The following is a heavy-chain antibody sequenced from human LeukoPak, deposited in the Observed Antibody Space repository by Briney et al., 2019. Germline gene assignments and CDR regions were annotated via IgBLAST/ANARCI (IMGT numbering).Heavy chain of an antibody. Sequence: VASVKVSCKASGGTFSSYAISWVRQAPGQGLEWMGRIIPIFGTANYAQKFQGRVTITTDESTSTAYMELSSLRSEDTAVYYCARVFGFWSGQGWFDPWGQGTLVTVSS. D-gene: IGHD3-3*01. V-gene: IGHV1-69*05. J-gene: IGHJ5*02. CDR2: IIPIFGTA. CDR3: ARVFGFWSGQGWFDP. CDR1: GGTFSSYA.